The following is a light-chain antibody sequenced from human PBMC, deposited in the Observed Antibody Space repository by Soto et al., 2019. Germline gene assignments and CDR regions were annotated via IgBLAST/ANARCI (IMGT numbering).Light chain of an antibody. CDR3: SSYTSSSTLYV. V-gene: IGLV2-14*03. CDR1: SSDVGGFNF. J-gene: IGLJ1*01. Sequence: QSVLTQPASVSGSPGQSITISCTGSSSDVGGFNFVSWYQQHPGKAPKLMIYDVTKRPSGVSDRFSGSKSDNTASLTISGLQAEDEADYYCSSYTSSSTLYVFGTGTQLTVL. CDR2: DVT.